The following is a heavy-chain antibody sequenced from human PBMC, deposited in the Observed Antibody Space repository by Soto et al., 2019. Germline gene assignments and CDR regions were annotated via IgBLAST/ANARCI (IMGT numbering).Heavy chain of an antibody. CDR3: ARDLYCSGGSCYSHFDY. CDR2: ISSSSSYI. CDR1: GFTFSSYS. J-gene: IGHJ4*02. D-gene: IGHD2-15*01. V-gene: IGHV3-21*01. Sequence: GGSLRLSCAASGFTFSSYSMNWVRQAPGKGLEWVSSISSSSSYIYYADSVKGRFTISRDNAKNSLYLQMNSLRAEDTAVYYCARDLYCSGGSCYSHFDYWGQGTLVTVSS.